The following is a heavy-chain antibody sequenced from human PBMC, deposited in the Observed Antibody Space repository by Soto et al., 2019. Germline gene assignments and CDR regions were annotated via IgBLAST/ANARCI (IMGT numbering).Heavy chain of an antibody. Sequence: ASVKVSCKTSGYTFTDYFIPWVRQAPGQGLEWMGIISLYHHSTSYAQKFQGRLTVTNDTSTTTVYMELSSLTSEDTAVYWCARELYSCGGDCPYYMDYWGQGTLVTVSS. J-gene: IGHJ4*02. CDR1: GYTFTDYF. D-gene: IGHD2-21*02. CDR3: ARELYSCGGDCPYYMDY. CDR2: ISLYHHST. V-gene: IGHV1-46*01.